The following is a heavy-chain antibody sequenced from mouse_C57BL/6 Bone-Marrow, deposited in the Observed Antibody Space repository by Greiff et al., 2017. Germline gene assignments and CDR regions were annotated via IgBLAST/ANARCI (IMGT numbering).Heavy chain of an antibody. Sequence: QVQLQQSGPGLVQPSQSLSITCTVSGFSLTSYGVHWVRQSPGKGLEWLGVIWSGGSTDYNAAIISRLSISKDNSKSQVFFRMNSLQADDTAIYYCASQLWFAYWGQGTLVTVSA. J-gene: IGHJ3*01. CDR3: ASQLWFAY. V-gene: IGHV2-2*01. CDR2: IWSGGST. CDR1: GFSLTSYG.